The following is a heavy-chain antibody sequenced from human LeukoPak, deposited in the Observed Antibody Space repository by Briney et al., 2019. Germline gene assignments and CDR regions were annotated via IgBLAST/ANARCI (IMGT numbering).Heavy chain of an antibody. CDR1: GFTFSSYS. CDR2: ISGSGGST. D-gene: IGHD3-3*01. J-gene: IGHJ6*03. CDR3: AKAGYDFWSGYYPHYYMDV. V-gene: IGHV3-23*01. Sequence: GGSLRLSCAASGFTFSSYSMNWVRQAPGKGLEGVSAISGSGGSTYYADSVKGRFTISRDNSKNTLYLQMNSLRAEDTAVYYCAKAGYDFWSGYYPHYYMDVWGKGTTVTVSS.